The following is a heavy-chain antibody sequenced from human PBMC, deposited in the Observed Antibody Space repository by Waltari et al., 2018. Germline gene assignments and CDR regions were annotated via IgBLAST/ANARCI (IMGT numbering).Heavy chain of an antibody. CDR3: ARQDWMGAFFDY. CDR1: GGSISSSSYY. V-gene: IGHV4-39*07. D-gene: IGHD1-1*01. CDR2: IYYSGST. Sequence: QLQLQESGPGLVKPSETPSLTCTVSGGSISSSSYYWGWIRQPPGKGLGWIGSIYYSGSTYYNPSLKSRVTISVDTSKNQFSLKLSSVTAADTAVYYCARQDWMGAFFDYWGQGTLVTVSS. J-gene: IGHJ4*02.